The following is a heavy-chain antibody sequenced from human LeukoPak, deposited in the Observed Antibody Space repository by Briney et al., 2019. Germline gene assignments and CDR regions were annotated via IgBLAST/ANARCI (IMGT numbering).Heavy chain of an antibody. J-gene: IGHJ4*02. V-gene: IGHV3-43*02. CDR3: AKDWGVDSSGSFDY. Sequence: GGSLRLSCAASGFTFDDYAMHWVRQAPGKGLEWASLISGDGGSTYYADSVKGRFTISRDNSKNSLYLQMNSLRTEDTALYYCAKDWGVDSSGSFDYWGQGTLVTVSS. CDR2: ISGDGGST. CDR1: GFTFDDYA. D-gene: IGHD3-22*01.